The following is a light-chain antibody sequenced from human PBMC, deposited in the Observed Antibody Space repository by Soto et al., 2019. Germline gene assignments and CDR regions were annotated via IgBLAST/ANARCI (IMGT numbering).Light chain of an antibody. CDR3: QQLYNYPRT. CDR2: AAS. Sequence: RLSQSPSFLSASVGDRVSITCRASQGIASYLAWFQQKPGKAPELLILAASTLRSGVPSRFSGSGSGTDYTLTVSSLQPEDFATYYCQQLYNYPRTFGQGTKVDIK. CDR1: QGIASY. V-gene: IGKV1-9*01. J-gene: IGKJ1*01.